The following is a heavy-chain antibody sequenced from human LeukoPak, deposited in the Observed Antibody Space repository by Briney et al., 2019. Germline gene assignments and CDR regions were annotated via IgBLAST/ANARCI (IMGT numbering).Heavy chain of an antibody. CDR3: ARDLCSGGSCGAFDI. CDR1: GGSFSGYY. V-gene: IGHV4-59*01. D-gene: IGHD2-15*01. J-gene: IGHJ3*02. CDR2: IYYSGST. Sequence: SETLSLTCAVYGGSFSGYYWSWIRQPPGKGLEWIGYIYYSGSTNYNPSLKSRVTISVDTSKNQFSLKLSSVTAADTAVYYCARDLCSGGSCGAFDIWGQGTMVTVSS.